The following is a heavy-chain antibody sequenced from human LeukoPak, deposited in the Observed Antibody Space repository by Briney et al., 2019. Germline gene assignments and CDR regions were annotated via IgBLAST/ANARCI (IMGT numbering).Heavy chain of an antibody. CDR2: IIPIFGTA. J-gene: IGHJ6*02. CDR1: GGTFSSYA. D-gene: IGHD4-17*01. CDR3: ARFSGRLTTVTTPYYYYGMDV. Sequence: SVKVSCKASGGTFSSYAISWVRQAPGQGLEWMGGIIPIFGTANYAQKFQGRVTITADESTSTAYMELSSLGSEDTAVYYCARFSGRLTTVTTPYYYYGMDVWGQGTTVTVSS. V-gene: IGHV1-69*01.